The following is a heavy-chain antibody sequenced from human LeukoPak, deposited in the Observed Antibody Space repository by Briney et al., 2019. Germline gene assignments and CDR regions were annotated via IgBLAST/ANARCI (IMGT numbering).Heavy chain of an antibody. CDR2: IYYSGST. CDR1: GGSISSYY. J-gene: IGHJ6*03. Sequence: SETLSLTCTVSGGSISSYYWSWIRQPPGKGLEWIGYIYYSGSTNYNPSLKSRVTISVDTSKNQFSLKLSSVTAADTAVYYCASTVTTSFYYYYYYMDVWGKGTTVTVSS. D-gene: IGHD4-17*01. V-gene: IGHV4-59*08. CDR3: ASTVTTSFYYYYYYMDV.